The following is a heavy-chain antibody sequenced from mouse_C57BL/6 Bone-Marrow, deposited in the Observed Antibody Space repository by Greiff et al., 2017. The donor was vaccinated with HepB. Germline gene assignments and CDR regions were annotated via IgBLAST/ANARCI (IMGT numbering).Heavy chain of an antibody. V-gene: IGHV1-81*01. Sequence: QVQLKESGAELARPGASVKLSCKASGYTFTSYGISWVKQRTGQGLEWIGEIYPRSGNTYYNEKFKGKATLTADKSSSTAYMELRRLTSEDSAVYFCARGDYYGSSSGYFDYWGQGTTLTVSS. D-gene: IGHD1-1*01. J-gene: IGHJ2*01. CDR1: GYTFTSYG. CDR2: IYPRSGNT. CDR3: ARGDYYGSSSGYFDY.